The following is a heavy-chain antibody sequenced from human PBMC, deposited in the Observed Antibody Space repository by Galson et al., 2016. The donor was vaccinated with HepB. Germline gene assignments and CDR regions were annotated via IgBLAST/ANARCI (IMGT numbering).Heavy chain of an antibody. CDR3: ARDHESSYGYYFYAMDV. V-gene: IGHV3-7*01. CDR2: IEQDGSEK. Sequence: SLRLSCAASGFTFSAHWVLWVRQAPGKGLEWVATIEQDGSEKYYLDSVKGRFTISRDNAKNSLYLQMNSLRAEDTAVYYCARDHESSYGYYFYAMDVWGQGTTVTVSS. J-gene: IGHJ6*02. D-gene: IGHD5-18*01. CDR1: GFTFSAHW.